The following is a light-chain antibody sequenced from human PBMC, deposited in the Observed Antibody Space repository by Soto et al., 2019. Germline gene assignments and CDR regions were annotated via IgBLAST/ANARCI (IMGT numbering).Light chain of an antibody. Sequence: EIVVTQSHGTLSLSPGERATLSCRASQSVSSSYLAWYQQKPGQAPRLLIYGASSRATGIPDRFSGSGSGTDFTLTISRLEPEDFAVYYCQHYDRPWTFGQGTKVDI. V-gene: IGKV3-20*01. CDR2: GAS. CDR3: QHYDRPWT. J-gene: IGKJ1*01. CDR1: QSVSSSY.